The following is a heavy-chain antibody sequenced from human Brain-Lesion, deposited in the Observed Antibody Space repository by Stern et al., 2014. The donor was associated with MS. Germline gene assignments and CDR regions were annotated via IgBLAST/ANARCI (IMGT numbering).Heavy chain of an antibody. D-gene: IGHD2-2*01. J-gene: IGHJ6*02. CDR1: GGSISSGGYY. CDR3: ARGRVVPGFQYYATDV. V-gene: IGHV4-61*02. CDR2: IFNSGST. Sequence: VQLVESGPGLVKPSQTLSLSCTVSGGSISSGGYYWSWIRQPAGKGLEWIGRIFNSGSTRYNPSPTSRVTLSIDTSKNQFSLRLNPMTAADTAVYYCARGRVVPGFQYYATDVWGQGTTVIVSS.